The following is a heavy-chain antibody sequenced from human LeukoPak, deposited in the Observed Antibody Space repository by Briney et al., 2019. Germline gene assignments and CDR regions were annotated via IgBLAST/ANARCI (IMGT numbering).Heavy chain of an antibody. J-gene: IGHJ5*02. CDR3: AKAGAWQIDP. CDR2: IYYSGST. V-gene: IGHV4-61*08. CDR1: GGSISSGGYY. Sequence: PSETLSLTCTVSGGSISSGGYYWNWIRQHPGKGLEWIGYIYYSGSTYYNPSLKSRVTISLDRSNNQFSLRLTSVTAADTAVYYCAKAGAWQIDPWGQGTLVAVSS. D-gene: IGHD3-10*01.